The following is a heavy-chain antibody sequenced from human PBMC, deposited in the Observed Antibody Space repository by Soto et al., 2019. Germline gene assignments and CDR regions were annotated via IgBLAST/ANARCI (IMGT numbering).Heavy chain of an antibody. CDR3: TKSGGGYGNSGYYGGDYDS. J-gene: IGHJ4*02. V-gene: IGHV4-59*01. Sequence: SETLSLTCTVSGGSMNNYYWSWIRQAPGKGLHYIGYISYMAATTYNPSLMSRVTISVDTSKNQFSLKLTSVTAADTALYYCTKSGGGYGNSGYYGGDYDSWGRGTLVTVSS. CDR2: ISYMAAT. CDR1: GGSMNNYY. D-gene: IGHD3-22*01.